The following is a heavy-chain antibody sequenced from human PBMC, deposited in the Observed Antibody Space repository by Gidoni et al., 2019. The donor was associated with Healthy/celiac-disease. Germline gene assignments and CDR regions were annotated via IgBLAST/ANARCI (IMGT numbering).Heavy chain of an antibody. J-gene: IGHJ4*02. CDR3: ARSRMVTIYYFDY. Sequence: QVQLVQSGAEVKNPGSSVTVSCKPSGGTFSSYAISWVRQAPGQGLEWMGGIIPIFGTANYAQKFQGRVTITADESTSTAYMELSSLRSEDTAVYYCARSRMVTIYYFDYWGQGTLVTVSS. D-gene: IGHD5-18*01. CDR1: GGTFSSYA. CDR2: IIPIFGTA. V-gene: IGHV1-69*01.